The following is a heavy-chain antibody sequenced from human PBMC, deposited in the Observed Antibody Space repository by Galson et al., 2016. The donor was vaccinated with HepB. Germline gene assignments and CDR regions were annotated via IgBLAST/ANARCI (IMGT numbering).Heavy chain of an antibody. CDR2: IYSGGNR. J-gene: IGHJ4*02. D-gene: IGHD3-16*01. V-gene: IGHV3-66*02. CDR3: ATHPGGGGS. CDR1: RLTVSNNY. Sequence: SLRLSCAASRLTVSNNYMSWVRQAPGKGLEWVSVIYSGGNRFYADSAKGRFTISRDKSKNTLYLEMNSLRVEDTAVYYCATHPGGGGSWGQGTLVTVSS.